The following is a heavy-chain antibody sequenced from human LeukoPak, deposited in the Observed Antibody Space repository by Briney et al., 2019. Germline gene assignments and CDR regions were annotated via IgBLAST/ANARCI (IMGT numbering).Heavy chain of an antibody. CDR2: IDRDGSRI. D-gene: IGHD4-23*01. CDR1: GFTFSSYW. CDR3: VRGNDYGGPHY. Sequence: GGSLRLSCAVSGFTFSSYWMHWVRQAPGKGLVWVSRIDRDGSRINYADSVKGRFTIPRDNGKNTLFLQMDSLRAEDAAVYYCVRGNDYGGPHYWGQGTLVTVSS. J-gene: IGHJ4*02. V-gene: IGHV3-74*01.